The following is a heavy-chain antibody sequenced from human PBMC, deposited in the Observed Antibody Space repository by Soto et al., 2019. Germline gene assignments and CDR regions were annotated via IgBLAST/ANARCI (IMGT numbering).Heavy chain of an antibody. J-gene: IGHJ2*01. Sequence: PGKGLEWIGYIYYSGSTYYNPSLKSRVTISVDTSKNQFSLKLSSVTAADTAVFFFFPAGDGKRDIVPVSAFLVNRSFDL. D-gene: IGHD2-15*01. CDR2: IYYSGST. V-gene: IGHV4-30-4*06. CDR3: FPAGDGKRDIVPVSAFLVNRSFDL.